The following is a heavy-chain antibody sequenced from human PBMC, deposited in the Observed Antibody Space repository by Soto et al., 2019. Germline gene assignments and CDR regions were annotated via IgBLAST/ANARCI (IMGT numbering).Heavy chain of an antibody. CDR3: ARERVGALLDY. CDR2: IWYDGSNK. Sequence: GGSLRLSCAASGFTFSSYGMHWFRQAPGKGLEWVAVIWYDGSNKYYADSVKGRFTISRDNSKNTLYLQMNSLRAEDTAVYYCARERVGALLDYWGQGTLVTVSS. J-gene: IGHJ4*02. CDR1: GFTFSSYG. D-gene: IGHD1-26*01. V-gene: IGHV3-33*01.